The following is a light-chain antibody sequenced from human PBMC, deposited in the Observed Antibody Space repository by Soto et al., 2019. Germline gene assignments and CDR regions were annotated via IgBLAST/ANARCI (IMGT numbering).Light chain of an antibody. CDR3: QQYGSSGT. CDR2: SAS. J-gene: IGKJ1*01. CDR1: QSMSNY. Sequence: DIQMTQSPSSLSASVGDRVTITCRASQSMSNYLHWYQQQPGKAPKLLIYSASTLQAGVPSRFSGSGSGTDFTLTISRLEPEDFAVYYCQQYGSSGTFGQGTKVDIK. V-gene: IGKV1-39*01.